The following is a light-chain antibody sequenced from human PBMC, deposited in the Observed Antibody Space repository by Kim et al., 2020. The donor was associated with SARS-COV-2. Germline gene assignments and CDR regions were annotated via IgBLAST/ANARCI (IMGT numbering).Light chain of an antibody. J-gene: IGLJ1*01. CDR3: NSRDISGHHQV. CDR2: GRN. Sequence: EQKVRITGQVASLRTIEANWYKKKPGQAPVLLMFGRNTRPSRTTDRFYGSSSGNTASLTITGAQAEDEADYYCNSRDISGHHQVFGTGTKVTDL. V-gene: IGLV3-19*01. CDR1: SLRTIE.